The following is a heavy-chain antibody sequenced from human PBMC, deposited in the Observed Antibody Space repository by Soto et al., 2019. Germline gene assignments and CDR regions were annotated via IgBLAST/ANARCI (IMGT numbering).Heavy chain of an antibody. Sequence: ASVKVSCKPSGYAFTSYLLYWVRQAPGQRLEWMGWINTGNGNTKYSQKFQGRVTITRDTSASTAYMELSSLTSEDTAVYYCASGNCGYICYHDYWGQGTLVTVPS. D-gene: IGHD5-12*01. J-gene: IGHJ4*02. CDR1: GYAFTSYL. V-gene: IGHV1-3*04. CDR2: INTGNGNT. CDR3: ASGNCGYICYHDY.